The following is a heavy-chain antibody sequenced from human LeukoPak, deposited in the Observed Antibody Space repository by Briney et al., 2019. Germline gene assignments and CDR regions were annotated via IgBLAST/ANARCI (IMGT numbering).Heavy chain of an antibody. CDR2: INHSGST. CDR1: GGSFSGYY. V-gene: IGHV4-34*01. J-gene: IGHJ4*02. Sequence: SETLSLTCAVYGGSFSGYYWSWIRQPPGKGLGWIGEINHSGSTNYNPSLKSRVTISVDTSKNQFSLKLSSVTAADTAVYYCARLQRCWGQGTLVTVSS. D-gene: IGHD5-24*01. CDR3: ARLQRC.